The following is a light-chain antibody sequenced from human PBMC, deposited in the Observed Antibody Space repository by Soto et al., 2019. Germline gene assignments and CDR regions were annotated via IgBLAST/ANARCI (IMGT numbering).Light chain of an antibody. CDR3: QNYTNWPLT. J-gene: IGKJ4*01. CDR2: DAS. CDR1: HSVDSR. V-gene: IGKV3-15*01. Sequence: EIVMTQSPATLSLSPGDRATLSCRASHSVDSRLAWYQQKPSQTPRLLISDASTRATGLPARFSVRGSGTACTLTIRSLQSEDFAVYYWQNYTNWPLTSGGGTKVEIK.